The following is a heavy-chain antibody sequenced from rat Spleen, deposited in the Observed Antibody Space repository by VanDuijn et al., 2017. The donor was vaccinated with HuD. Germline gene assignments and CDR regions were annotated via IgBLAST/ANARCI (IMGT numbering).Heavy chain of an antibody. Sequence: EVQLVESDGGLVQPGRSLKLSCAASGFTFSDYYMAWVRQAPTTGLEWVATISYGDSSGHSGTYYRDSVRGRFTISRDDAKSSLYLQMDSLRSEDTATYYCARVDGYYRTMDAWGQGASVTVSS. CDR1: GFTFSDYY. V-gene: IGHV5-29*01. D-gene: IGHD1-12*03. CDR3: ARVDGYYRTMDA. CDR2: ISYGDSSGHSGT. J-gene: IGHJ4*01.